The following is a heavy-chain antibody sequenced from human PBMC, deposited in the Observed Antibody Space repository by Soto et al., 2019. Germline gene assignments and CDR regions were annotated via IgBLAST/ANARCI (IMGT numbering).Heavy chain of an antibody. CDR2: VSYSGST. D-gene: IGHD6-13*01. V-gene: IGHV4-61*01. J-gene: IGHJ5*02. Sequence: SETLSLTCTVSGDSVSSATYYWAWIRQPPGKGLEWIGHVSYSGSTNYNPSLKSRISISVDTSKNQFSLRLTSVTAADTAMYYCARDRARAADGTVDPWGQGTLVTVSS. CDR3: ARDRARAADGTVDP. CDR1: GDSVSSATYY.